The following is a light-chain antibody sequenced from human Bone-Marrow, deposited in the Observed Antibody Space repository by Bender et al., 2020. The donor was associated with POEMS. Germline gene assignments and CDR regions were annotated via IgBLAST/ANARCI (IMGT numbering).Light chain of an antibody. V-gene: IGLV2-23*01. Sequence: QSALTQPASVSGSPGQSITISCTGTSSDVGTYNLVSWFQQHPGKAPKLIIYEGSKRPSGVSNRFSGSKSGNTASLTISGLQAEDEADYYCCSYAGTKNHVVFGGGTKLTVL. CDR2: EGS. CDR3: CSYAGTKNHVV. J-gene: IGLJ2*01. CDR1: SSDVGTYNL.